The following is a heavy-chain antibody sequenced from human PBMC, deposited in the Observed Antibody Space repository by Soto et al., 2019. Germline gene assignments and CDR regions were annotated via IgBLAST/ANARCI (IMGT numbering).Heavy chain of an antibody. CDR3: ARRRPPGIAAAGTFWFDP. Sequence: ASVKVSCKASGYTFTSYAMHWVRQAPGQRLEWMGWINAGNGNTKYSQKFQGRVTITRDTSASTAYMELSSLRSEDTAVYYCARRRPPGIAAAGTFWFDPWGQGTLVTVSS. J-gene: IGHJ5*02. V-gene: IGHV1-3*01. D-gene: IGHD6-13*01. CDR1: GYTFTSYA. CDR2: INAGNGNT.